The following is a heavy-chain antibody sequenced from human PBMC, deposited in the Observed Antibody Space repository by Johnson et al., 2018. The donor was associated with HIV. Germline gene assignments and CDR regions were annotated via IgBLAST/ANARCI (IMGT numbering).Heavy chain of an antibody. V-gene: IGHV3-30*02. CDR2: IRYDGSNK. D-gene: IGHD6-13*01. CDR1: GLTFSSYG. CDR3: AKDLLSSSWFHDSFDI. J-gene: IGHJ3*02. Sequence: VQLVESGGGVVQPGGSLRLSCAASGLTFSSYGMHWVRQAPGKGLEWVAFIRYDGSNKNYADSVKGRFTISRDNYKNTLYLQMNSLRAEDTAVYYCAKDLLSSSWFHDSFDIWGQVTKVTVSS.